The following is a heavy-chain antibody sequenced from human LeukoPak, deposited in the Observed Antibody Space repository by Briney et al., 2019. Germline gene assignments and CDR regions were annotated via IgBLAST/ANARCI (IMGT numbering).Heavy chain of an antibody. V-gene: IGHV4-39*07. J-gene: IGHJ6*03. CDR3: ARVRLGGKYYYYMDV. Sequence: SETLSLTCTVSGASISSSSYYWGWIRQPRGNGLEWIGSIYYSGSTYYHPSLKSRVTISVDTSKNQFSLKLSSVTAADTAVYYCARVRLGGKYYYYMDVWGKGTTVTVSS. D-gene: IGHD3-16*01. CDR2: IYYSGST. CDR1: GASISSSSYY.